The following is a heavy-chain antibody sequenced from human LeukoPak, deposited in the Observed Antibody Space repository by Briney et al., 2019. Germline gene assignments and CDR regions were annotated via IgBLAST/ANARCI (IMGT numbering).Heavy chain of an antibody. J-gene: IGHJ5*02. D-gene: IGHD2-15*01. V-gene: IGHV4-4*09. Sequence: SETLSHTCTVSGGSISSYYWSWIRQPPGKGLEWIGYIYSSGSTNYNPSLKSRVTISVDTSKNQFSLDLTSVTAADTAVYYCARHSSVVRGWFDPWGQGTRVTVSS. CDR3: ARHSSVVRGWFDP. CDR1: GGSISSYY. CDR2: IYSSGST.